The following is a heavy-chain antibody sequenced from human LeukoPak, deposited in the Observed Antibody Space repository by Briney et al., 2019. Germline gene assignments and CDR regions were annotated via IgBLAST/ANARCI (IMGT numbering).Heavy chain of an antibody. CDR3: AKEKDTSGYYYHGASDI. CDR1: GFTFSSYG. D-gene: IGHD3-22*01. V-gene: IGHV3-30*18. CDR2: ISYDGTNK. Sequence: PGGSLKLSCAASGFTFSSYGMHWVRRAPGKGLEWVTVISYDGTNKHYADSVKGRFTISRDNSKNTLYLQMNSLRAEDTAVYYCAKEKDTSGYYYHGASDIWGQGTMVTVSS. J-gene: IGHJ3*02.